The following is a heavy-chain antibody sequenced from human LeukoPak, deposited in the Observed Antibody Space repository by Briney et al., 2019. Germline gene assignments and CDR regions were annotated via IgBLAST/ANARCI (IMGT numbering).Heavy chain of an antibody. CDR2: IWYDGSNK. CDR1: GFTFSTYS. D-gene: IGHD2-15*01. CDR3: ARGGMYCSGGSCYLFDY. J-gene: IGHJ4*02. Sequence: PGGSLRLSCAASGFTFSTYSMNWVRQAPGKGLEWVAVIWYDGSNKYYADSVKGRFTISRDNSENTLYLQMNSLRAEDTAVYYCARGGMYCSGGSCYLFDYWGQGTLVTVSS. V-gene: IGHV3-33*08.